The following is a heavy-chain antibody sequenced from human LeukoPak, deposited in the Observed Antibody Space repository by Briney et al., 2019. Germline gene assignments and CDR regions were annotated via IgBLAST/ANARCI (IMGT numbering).Heavy chain of an antibody. Sequence: SETLSLTCTASGGSISNYYWSWIRQPPGKGLEWIGYIYYSGSTNYNPSLKSRVTISVDTSKDQFSLKLSSVTAADTAVYYCARRDEYSGWSDPWGQGTLVTVSS. J-gene: IGHJ5*02. CDR2: IYYSGST. D-gene: IGHD5-12*01. V-gene: IGHV4-59*08. CDR3: ARRDEYSGWSDP. CDR1: GGSISNYY.